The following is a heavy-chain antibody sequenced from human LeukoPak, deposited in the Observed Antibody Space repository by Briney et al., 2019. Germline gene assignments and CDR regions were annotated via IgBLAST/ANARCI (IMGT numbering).Heavy chain of an antibody. V-gene: IGHV3-21*01. J-gene: IGHJ4*02. Sequence: GGSLRLSCAASGFTFGSYSMNWVRQAPGKGLEWVSSISSSSSYIYYADSVKGRFTISRDNAKNSLYLQMNSLRTEDTAVYYCARDSVGATEFTVDWGQGTLVTVSS. CDR2: ISSSSSYI. CDR3: ARDSVGATEFTVD. CDR1: GFTFGSYS. D-gene: IGHD1-26*01.